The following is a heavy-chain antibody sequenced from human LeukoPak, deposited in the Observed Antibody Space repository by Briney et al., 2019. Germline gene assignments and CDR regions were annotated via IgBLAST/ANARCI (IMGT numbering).Heavy chain of an antibody. J-gene: IGHJ4*02. CDR3: ARDGLSPDYYDSSGYYPDY. V-gene: IGHV3-48*01. Sequence: GGSLRLSCAASGFTFSSYSMNWVRQAPGKGLEWVSYISSSSSTIYYADSVKGRFTISRDNAKNSLYLQMNSLRAEDTAVYYCARDGLSPDYYDSSGYYPDYWGQGTLVTVSS. CDR2: ISSSSSTI. CDR1: GFTFSSYS. D-gene: IGHD3-22*01.